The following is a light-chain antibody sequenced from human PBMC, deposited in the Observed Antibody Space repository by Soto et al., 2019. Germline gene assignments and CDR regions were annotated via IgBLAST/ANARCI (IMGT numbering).Light chain of an antibody. CDR1: SSDVGGYKY. Sequence: QSALTQPPSASGSPGQSVAISCTGTSSDVGGYKYLSWYQQHPGKAPKLMIDEVNKLPSGGPDSFSGSKSGNTASLTVDVLQGEYDADYYHSTYTGSSNVFGTGTKVTVL. V-gene: IGLV2-8*01. J-gene: IGLJ1*01. CDR2: EVN. CDR3: STYTGSSNV.